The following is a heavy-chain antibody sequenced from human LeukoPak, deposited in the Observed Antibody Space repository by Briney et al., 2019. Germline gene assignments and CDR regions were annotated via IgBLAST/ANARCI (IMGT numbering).Heavy chain of an antibody. CDR2: INHSGST. J-gene: IGHJ4*02. CDR3: ARGRITMVREVIIRTSAFDY. CDR1: GGSFSAYY. V-gene: IGHV4-34*01. D-gene: IGHD3-10*01. Sequence: PSETLSLTCAVYGGSFSAYYWSWIRQPPGKGLEWIGEINHSGSTNYNPSLKSRVTISVDTSKNQFSLKLSSVTAADTAVYYCARGRITMVREVIIRTSAFDYWGQGTLVTVSS.